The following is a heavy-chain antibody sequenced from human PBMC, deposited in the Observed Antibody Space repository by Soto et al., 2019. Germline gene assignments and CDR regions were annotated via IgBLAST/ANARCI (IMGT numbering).Heavy chain of an antibody. CDR1: GFISGAHA. J-gene: IGHJ4*02. D-gene: IGHD3-16*01. Sequence: PGGSLRLSCAASGFISGAHAMSWVRQAPGKGLEWVSAINWIGGSTNYADSMKGRFTISRDNAKNSLYLQMSSLRAEDTALYYCARHGGTPDLYFDYWGQGTPVTVSS. CDR3: ARHGGTPDLYFDY. CDR2: INWIGGST. V-gene: IGHV3-20*04.